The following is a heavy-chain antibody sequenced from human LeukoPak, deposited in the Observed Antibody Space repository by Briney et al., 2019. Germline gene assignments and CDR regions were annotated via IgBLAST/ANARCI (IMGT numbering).Heavy chain of an antibody. Sequence: GGSLRLSCAASGFTFSSHGMHWVRQAPGRGLEWVAVISYDGNNKYYADSVKGRFTISRDNSKNTLYLQMNSLRAEDTAVYYCAGDGSYGDYVVGVNWFDPWGQGTLVTVSS. CDR2: ISYDGNNK. V-gene: IGHV3-30*03. D-gene: IGHD4-17*01. CDR3: AGDGSYGDYVVGVNWFDP. J-gene: IGHJ5*02. CDR1: GFTFSSHG.